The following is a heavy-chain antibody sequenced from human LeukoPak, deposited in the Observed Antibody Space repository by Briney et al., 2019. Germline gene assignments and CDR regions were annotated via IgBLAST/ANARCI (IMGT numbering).Heavy chain of an antibody. Sequence: SETLSLTCAVYGGSFSGYYWSWIRQPPGKGLEWIGEINHSGSTNYNPSLKSRVTISVDTSKNQFSLKLSSVTAADTAVYYCARGIAAAGTGFDCWGQGTLVTVSS. CDR2: INHSGST. V-gene: IGHV4-34*01. D-gene: IGHD6-13*01. J-gene: IGHJ4*02. CDR1: GGSFSGYY. CDR3: ARGIAAAGTGFDC.